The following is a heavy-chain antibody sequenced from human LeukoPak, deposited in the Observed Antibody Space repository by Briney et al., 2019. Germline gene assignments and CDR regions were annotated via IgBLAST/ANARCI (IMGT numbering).Heavy chain of an antibody. J-gene: IGHJ4*02. D-gene: IGHD3-10*01. CDR3: TTGMYYYGSGSSRPFDY. V-gene: IGHV3-15*01. Sequence: PGGSLRLSCAASGFTFSNAWMSWVRQAPGKGLDWVGRIKSKTDGGTTDYAAPVKGRFTISRDDSKNTLYLQMNGLKTEDTAVYYCTTGMYYYGSGSSRPFDYWGQGTLVTVSS. CDR2: IKSKTDGGTT. CDR1: GFTFSNAW.